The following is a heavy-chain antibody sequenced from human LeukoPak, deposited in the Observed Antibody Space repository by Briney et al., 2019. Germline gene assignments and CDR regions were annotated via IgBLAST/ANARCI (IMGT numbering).Heavy chain of an antibody. CDR1: GGSISSYY. Sequence: SETLSLTCTVSGGSISSYYWSWIRQPPGKGLEWIGYIYYSGSTNYNPSLKSRVTISVDTSKNQFSLKLSSVTAADTAVYYCARGRDYGGNSLDYWGQGTLVTVSS. D-gene: IGHD4-23*01. J-gene: IGHJ4*02. CDR3: ARGRDYGGNSLDY. CDR2: IYYSGST. V-gene: IGHV4-59*01.